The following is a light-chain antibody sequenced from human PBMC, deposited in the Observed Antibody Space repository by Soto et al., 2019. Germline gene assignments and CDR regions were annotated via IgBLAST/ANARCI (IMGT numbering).Light chain of an antibody. CDR1: QSVSRTY. J-gene: IGKJ1*01. CDR2: GAS. CDR3: QQYGSSPTT. V-gene: IGKV3-20*01. Sequence: EIVLTQSPGTLSLSPGERATLSCRASQSVSRTYLAWYQQEPGQAPRLLIYGASSRATGIPDRFSGSGSGTDFTLTISRLEPEDFAVYFCQQYGSSPTTFGKGTKVDIK.